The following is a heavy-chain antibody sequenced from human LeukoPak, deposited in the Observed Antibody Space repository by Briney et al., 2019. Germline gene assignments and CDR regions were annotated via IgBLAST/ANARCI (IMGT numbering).Heavy chain of an antibody. J-gene: IGHJ6*02. Sequence: GGSLRLSCAASGFTFSSYWMSWVRQAPGKGLEWVANIKQDGSEKYYVDSVKGRFTISRDNSKNTLYLQMNSLRAEDTAVYYCARVLVGATGGMDVWGQGTTVTVSS. CDR2: IKQDGSEK. V-gene: IGHV3-7*01. CDR1: GFTFSSYW. D-gene: IGHD1-26*01. CDR3: ARVLVGATGGMDV.